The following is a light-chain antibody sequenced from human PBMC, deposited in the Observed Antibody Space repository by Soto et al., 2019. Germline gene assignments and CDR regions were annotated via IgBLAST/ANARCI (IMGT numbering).Light chain of an antibody. V-gene: IGKV3D-15*01. CDR2: DAS. CDR1: QSVRTY. CDR3: QQYDKWPRT. Sequence: EIVLTQSPVTLSLSPGERATLSCRASQSVRTYLAWYQVKPGQAPRLLIYDASRRASGVPARFSDSGSGTEFTLTISNLQSEDFAVYHCQQYDKWPRTFGQGTKVDIK. J-gene: IGKJ1*01.